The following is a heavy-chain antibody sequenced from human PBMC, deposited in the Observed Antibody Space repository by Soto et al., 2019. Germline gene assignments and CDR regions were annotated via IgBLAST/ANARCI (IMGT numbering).Heavy chain of an antibody. V-gene: IGHV3-23*01. CDR2: ISGDTT. CDR1: GFIFSSYA. CDR3: AKAGRAAAFFDY. Sequence: RGSLRLSCAASGFIFSSYAMNWCRQAPGKGLEWVSTISGDTTYYADSVKGRFTISRDNSKNTLYLQMNSLRAEDTAVYYCAKAGRAAAFFDYWGQGTLVTVSS. D-gene: IGHD6-13*01. J-gene: IGHJ4*02.